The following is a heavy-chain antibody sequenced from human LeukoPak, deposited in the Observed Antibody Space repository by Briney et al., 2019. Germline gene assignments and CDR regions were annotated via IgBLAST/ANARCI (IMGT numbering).Heavy chain of an antibody. D-gene: IGHD3-10*01. Sequence: SETLSLTCTVSGGSISTYYWPWIRQPPGKGREWIGSISYSGSTNYSPSLEGRVTMSVDTSKHQFTLKLRAVTAADTAVYFCARQELSYGSGSHFDYWGQGILVTVSS. CDR2: ISYSGST. CDR1: GGSISTYY. J-gene: IGHJ4*02. V-gene: IGHV4-59*08. CDR3: ARQELSYGSGSHFDY.